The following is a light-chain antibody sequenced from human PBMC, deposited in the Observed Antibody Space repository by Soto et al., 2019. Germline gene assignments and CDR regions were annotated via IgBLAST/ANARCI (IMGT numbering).Light chain of an antibody. CDR3: QQYGSSPYT. Sequence: EIVLTQSPGTLSLSPGERATLSCRASQSVSSSYLAWYQQKPGQAPRLLIYGASSRATGIPDRFSGSGSGTDFTRTISRLEPEDVAVYYCQQYGSSPYTCGQGTKVEIK. CDR1: QSVSSSY. J-gene: IGKJ1*01. CDR2: GAS. V-gene: IGKV3-20*01.